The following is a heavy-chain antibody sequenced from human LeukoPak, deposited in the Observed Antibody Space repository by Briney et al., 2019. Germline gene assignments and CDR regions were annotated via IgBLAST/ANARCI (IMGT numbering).Heavy chain of an antibody. V-gene: IGHV3-9*03. CDR1: GFTFDDYA. J-gene: IGHJ4*02. CDR3: AKTSFSSSWYVGYFDY. Sequence: PGGSLRLSCAASGFTFDDYAMHWVRQAPGKGPEWVSGTSWNSGSIGYADSVKGRFTISRDNAKNSLYLQMNSLRAEDMALYYCAKTSFSSSWYVGYFDYWGQGTLVTVSS. D-gene: IGHD6-13*01. CDR2: TSWNSGSI.